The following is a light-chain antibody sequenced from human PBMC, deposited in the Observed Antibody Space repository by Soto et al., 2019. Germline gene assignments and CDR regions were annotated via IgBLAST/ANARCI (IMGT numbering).Light chain of an antibody. J-gene: IGLJ3*02. CDR1: SDSIASNY. CDR2: EDN. CDR3: QSYDTNNQV. Sequence: NFMLTQPHSVSESPGRTVTISCTGRSDSIASNYVQWYQQRPGSAPTTVIYEDNVRPSGVPDRFSGSTDRSSRSASLTISGLQTEDEADYYCQSYDTNNQVFGGWTKLTFL. V-gene: IGLV6-57*02.